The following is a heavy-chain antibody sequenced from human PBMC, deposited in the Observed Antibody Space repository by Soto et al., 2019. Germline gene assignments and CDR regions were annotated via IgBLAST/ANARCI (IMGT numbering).Heavy chain of an antibody. Sequence: GASVKVSCKASGYTFTGYYMHWVRQAPGQGLEWMGWINPNSGGTNYAQKFQGWVTMTRDTSISTAYMELSRLRSDDTAVYYCARDKSSDQNIARYRMYVWGQRTTVTVSS. CDR3: ARDKSSDQNIARYRMYV. CDR1: GYTFTGYY. V-gene: IGHV1-2*04. J-gene: IGHJ6*02. CDR2: INPNSGGT. D-gene: IGHD3-16*02.